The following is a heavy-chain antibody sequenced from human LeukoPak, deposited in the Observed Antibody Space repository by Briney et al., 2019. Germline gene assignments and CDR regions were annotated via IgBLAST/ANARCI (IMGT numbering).Heavy chain of an antibody. CDR2: ISGSGYYT. CDR1: GFTFGSFA. J-gene: IGHJ6*03. D-gene: IGHD3-16*01. Sequence: GGSLRLSCEASGFTFGSFAMSWVRQAPGKGLEWVSGISGSGYYTYYADSVKGRFTISRDNSKNTLYIEMNSLRAEDTAVYYCAKDGSWGDYYFYFYMDVWGKGTTVTVSS. V-gene: IGHV3-23*01. CDR3: AKDGSWGDYYFYFYMDV.